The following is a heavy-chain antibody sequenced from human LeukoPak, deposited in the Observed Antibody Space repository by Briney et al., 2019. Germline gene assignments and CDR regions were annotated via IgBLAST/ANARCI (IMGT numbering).Heavy chain of an antibody. CDR2: IDRDGSST. D-gene: IGHD1-26*01. CDR1: GFIFSNYW. Sequence: PGGSLRLSCAASGFIFSNYWMHWVRQAPGKGLVWVSRIDRDGSSTMYADSVKGRFTISRDNAKNTLYLQMNSLRAEDTAVYYCARAFGYSSTYYRGYWGQGTLVTVSS. V-gene: IGHV3-74*03. CDR3: ARAFGYSSTYYRGY. J-gene: IGHJ4*02.